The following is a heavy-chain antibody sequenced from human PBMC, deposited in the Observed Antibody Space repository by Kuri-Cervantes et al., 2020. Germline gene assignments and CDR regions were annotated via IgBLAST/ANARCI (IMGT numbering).Heavy chain of an antibody. CDR2: IYYSGST. V-gene: IGHV4-39*01. CDR1: GGSISGNY. Sequence: SETLSLTCTISGGSISGNYWGWIRQPPGKGLEWIGSIYYSGSTYYNPSLKSRVTISVDTSKNQFSLKLSSVTAADTAVYYCARRYYDFWSGYPRVGWFDPWGQGTLVTVSS. CDR3: ARRYYDFWSGYPRVGWFDP. J-gene: IGHJ5*02. D-gene: IGHD3-3*01.